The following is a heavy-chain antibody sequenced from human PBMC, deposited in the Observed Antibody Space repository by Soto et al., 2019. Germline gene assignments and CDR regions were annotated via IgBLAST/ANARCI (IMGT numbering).Heavy chain of an antibody. Sequence: LSLTCTVSGGSISSSSYYWGWIRQPPGKGLEWIGSIYYSGSTYYNPSLKSRVTISVDTSKNQFSLKLSSVTAADTAVYYFVATYNWNGLQDDYWGQGTLVTVSS. CDR1: GGSISSSSYY. V-gene: IGHV4-39*01. CDR3: VATYNWNGLQDDY. D-gene: IGHD1-20*01. CDR2: IYYSGST. J-gene: IGHJ4*02.